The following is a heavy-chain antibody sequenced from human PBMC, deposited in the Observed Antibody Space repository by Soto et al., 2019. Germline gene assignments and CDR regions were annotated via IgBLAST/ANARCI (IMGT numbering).Heavy chain of an antibody. Sequence: PGGSLRLSCAASGFIFVNFPMSWVRQAPGKGLECISSISPDGYATWYPDSVKGRFTISRDNSKSTVYLQMSSLRAEDTAIYYCTKGGVRSGFASWGQGTLVTVSS. CDR2: ISPDGYAT. V-gene: IGHV3-23*01. CDR3: TKGGVRSGFAS. J-gene: IGHJ5*01. D-gene: IGHD1-1*01. CDR1: GFIFVNFP.